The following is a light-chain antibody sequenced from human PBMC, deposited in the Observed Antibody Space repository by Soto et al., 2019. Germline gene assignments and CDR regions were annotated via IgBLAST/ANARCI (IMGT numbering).Light chain of an antibody. CDR1: QSVSARF. V-gene: IGKV3-20*01. CDR3: QQYFWSLLE. CDR2: ATS. J-gene: IGKJ1*01. Sequence: ELVLTQSPDTLSLSPGERATLSCRASQSVSARFLAWYQHRPGQAPRLLISATSTRAPGIPDRFSGSGSGTDFTLTISSLEPEDVAVYYCQQYFWSLLEFGQGTKVEIK.